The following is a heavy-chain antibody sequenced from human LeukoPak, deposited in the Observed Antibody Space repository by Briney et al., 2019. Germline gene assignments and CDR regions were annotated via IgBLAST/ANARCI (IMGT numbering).Heavy chain of an antibody. Sequence: ASVKVSCKASGYTFTSYGISWVRQAPGQGLEWMGWISAYNGNTNYAQKLQGRVTMTTDTSTSTAYMELRSLRSDDTAVYYCARGVAVAGSGRGYYMDVWGKGMTVTVSS. D-gene: IGHD6-19*01. CDR1: GYTFTSYG. J-gene: IGHJ6*03. V-gene: IGHV1-18*01. CDR3: ARGVAVAGSGRGYYMDV. CDR2: ISAYNGNT.